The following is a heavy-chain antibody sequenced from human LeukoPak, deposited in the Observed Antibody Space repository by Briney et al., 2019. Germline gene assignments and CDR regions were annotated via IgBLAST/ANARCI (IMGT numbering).Heavy chain of an antibody. CDR1: GGSISSYY. J-gene: IGHJ4*02. CDR3: AGTPSLVDIVATIAPGYFDY. V-gene: IGHV4-59*12. CDR2: IYYSGST. Sequence: RTSETLSLTCTVSGGSISSYYWSWIRQPPGKGLEWIGYIYYSGSTNYNPSLKSRVTISVDTSKNQFSLKPSSVTAADTAVYYCAGTPSLVDIVATIAPGYFDYWGQGTLVTVSS. D-gene: IGHD5-12*01.